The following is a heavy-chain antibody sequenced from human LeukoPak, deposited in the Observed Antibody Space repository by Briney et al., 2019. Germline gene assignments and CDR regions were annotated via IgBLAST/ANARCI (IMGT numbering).Heavy chain of an antibody. J-gene: IGHJ4*02. CDR3: ARSYGYNSD. CDR2: INHSGGT. CDR1: GGSFSGYY. D-gene: IGHD5-24*01. Sequence: PSETLSLTCAVYGGSFSGYYWSWIRQPPGKGLEWIGEINHSGGTNYNPSLKSRVTISVDTSKNQFSLKLSSVTAADTAVYYCARSYGYNSDWGQGTLVTVSS. V-gene: IGHV4-34*01.